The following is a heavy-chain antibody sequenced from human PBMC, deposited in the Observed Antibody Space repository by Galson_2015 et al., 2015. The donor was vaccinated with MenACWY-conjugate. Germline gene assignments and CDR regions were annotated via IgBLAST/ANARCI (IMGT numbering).Heavy chain of an antibody. CDR1: GFTFSDYD. V-gene: IGHV3-11*01. Sequence: SLRLSCEASGFTFSDYDMSWIHQAPAKGLEWASYISSGGSSINHAEFVKGRFAISRDNAKNSQYLQMKSLRAEDTAVYYCAREGGAAKEFDYWGQGTLVTVSS. CDR3: AREGGAAKEFDY. CDR2: ISSGGSSI. J-gene: IGHJ4*02. D-gene: IGHD2-15*01.